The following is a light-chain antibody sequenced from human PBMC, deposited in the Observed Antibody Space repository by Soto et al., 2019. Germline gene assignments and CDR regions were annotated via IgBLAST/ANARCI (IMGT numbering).Light chain of an antibody. CDR1: QSVSGD. CDR2: DAS. J-gene: IGKJ5*01. Sequence: SPAAVSSSPRDRARLSLWASQSVSGDLAWYHHKPGQAPRLLIYDASTRALDTPARFAGSGAGTEFTLTISSLQSEDVAVYCCQQYNNWPITFGQGARLEV. V-gene: IGKV3-15*01. CDR3: QQYNNWPIT.